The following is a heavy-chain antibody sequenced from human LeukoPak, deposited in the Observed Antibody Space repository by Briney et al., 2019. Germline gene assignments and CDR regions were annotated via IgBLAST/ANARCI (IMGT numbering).Heavy chain of an antibody. CDR1: GFTFSNYA. Sequence: GGSLRLSCAAFGFTFSNYAINWVRQAPGKGLEWVSSITGSGGGTYYADSVKGQFNISRDNSKNTLYLQMNSLRAEDTAVYYCAKDRWVSGSDNYYTLFDYWGQGTLVTVSS. CDR2: ITGSGGGT. V-gene: IGHV3-23*01. D-gene: IGHD3-10*01. J-gene: IGHJ4*02. CDR3: AKDRWVSGSDNYYTLFDY.